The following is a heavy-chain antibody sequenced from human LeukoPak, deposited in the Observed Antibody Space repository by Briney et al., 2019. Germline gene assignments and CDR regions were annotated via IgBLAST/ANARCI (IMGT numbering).Heavy chain of an antibody. D-gene: IGHD3-10*01. Sequence: PGGSLRLSCAASGFTFSSYAMRWVRQAPGKGLEWVAVISYDGSNKYYADSVKGRFTISRDNSKNTLYLQMNSLRAEDTAVYYCARDRVYYYGSGSYYTWLLASRYYYYYGMDVWGQGTTVTVSS. CDR1: GFTFSSYA. CDR3: ARDRVYYYGSGSYYTWLLASRYYYYYGMDV. J-gene: IGHJ6*02. CDR2: ISYDGSNK. V-gene: IGHV3-30-3*01.